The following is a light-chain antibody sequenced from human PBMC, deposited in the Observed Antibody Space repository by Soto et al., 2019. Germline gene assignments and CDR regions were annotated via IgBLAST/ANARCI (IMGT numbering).Light chain of an antibody. V-gene: IGKV1-5*03. J-gene: IGKJ2*01. CDR1: QNINSW. CDR3: QHYTDFHYT. Sequence: DIQMTQSPSTLSASAGDRVTITCRASQNINSWLAWYQQKPGKAPKLLIYKAFSLENGVPSRFSGSGSGTEFTLTISSLQPDDFATYYCQHYTDFHYTFGQGTKVDIK. CDR2: KAF.